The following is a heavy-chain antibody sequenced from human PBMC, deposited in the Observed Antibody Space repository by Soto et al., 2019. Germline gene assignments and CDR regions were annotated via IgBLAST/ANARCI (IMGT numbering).Heavy chain of an antibody. CDR1: GGTFSSYA. D-gene: IGHD3-22*01. J-gene: IGHJ4*02. CDR2: IIPIFGTA. V-gene: IGHV1-69*13. CDR3: ARKPVYDSSGYYLDY. Sequence: GASVKVSCKASGGTFSSYAISWVRQAPGQGLEWMGGIIPIFGTANYGQKFQGRVTITADEYTSTAYMELSSLRSEDTAVYYCARKPVYDSSGYYLDYWGQGTLVTVSS.